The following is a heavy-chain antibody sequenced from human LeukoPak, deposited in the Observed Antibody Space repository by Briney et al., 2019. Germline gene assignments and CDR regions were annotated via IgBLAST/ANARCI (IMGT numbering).Heavy chain of an antibody. D-gene: IGHD3-3*01. CDR2: ISGSGGST. Sequence: PGGSLRLSCAASGFTFSSYAMSWVRQAPGMGLEWVSAISGSGGSTYYADSVKGRFTISRDNSKNTLYLQMNSLRAEDTAVYYCAKDASTWSRLPGWKDYWGQGTLVTVSS. V-gene: IGHV3-23*01. CDR3: AKDASTWSRLPGWKDY. J-gene: IGHJ4*02. CDR1: GFTFSSYA.